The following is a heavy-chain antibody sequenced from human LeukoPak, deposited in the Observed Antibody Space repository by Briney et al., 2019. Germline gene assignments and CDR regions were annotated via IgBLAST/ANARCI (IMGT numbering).Heavy chain of an antibody. CDR3: ARGLLYHY. V-gene: IGHV4-59*01. J-gene: IGHJ4*02. CDR1: GGSISSYY. Sequence: SETLSLTCTVSGGSISSYYWSWIRQPPGKGLEWIGYIYYSGSTNHNPSLKSRVTISVDTSKNQFSLKLSSVTAADTAVYYCARGLLYHYWGQGTLVTVSS. D-gene: IGHD2-8*01. CDR2: IYYSGST.